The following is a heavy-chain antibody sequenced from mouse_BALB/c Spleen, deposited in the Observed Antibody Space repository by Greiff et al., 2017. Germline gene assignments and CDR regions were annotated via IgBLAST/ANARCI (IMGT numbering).Heavy chain of an antibody. D-gene: IGHD1-1*01. CDR2: INPSTGYT. CDR1: GYTFTSYW. J-gene: IGHJ2*01. V-gene: IGHV1-7*01. Sequence: QVQLQQSGAELAKPGASVKMSCKASGYTFTSYWMHWVKQRPGQGLEWIGYINPSTGYTEYNQKFKDKATLTADKSSSTAYMQLSSLTSEDSAVYYCASPQITTVVASDYWGQGTTLTVSS. CDR3: ASPQITTVVASDY.